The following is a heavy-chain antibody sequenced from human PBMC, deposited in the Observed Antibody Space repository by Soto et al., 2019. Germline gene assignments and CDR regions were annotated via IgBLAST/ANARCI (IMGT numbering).Heavy chain of an antibody. D-gene: IGHD5-12*01. J-gene: IGHJ4*02. CDR1: GGSISSGGYY. CDR3: ARVKRWEMATIDWCHYFDY. CDR2: IYYSGST. V-gene: IGHV4-31*03. Sequence: ILSLTCTVSGGSISSGGYYWSWIRQHPGKGLEWIGYIYYSGSTYYNPSLKSRVTISVDTSKNQFSLKLSSVTAADTAVYYCARVKRWEMATIDWCHYFDYWGQGTLVTVSS.